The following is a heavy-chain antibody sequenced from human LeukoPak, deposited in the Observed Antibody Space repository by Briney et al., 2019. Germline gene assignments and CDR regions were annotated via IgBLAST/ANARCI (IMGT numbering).Heavy chain of an antibody. CDR2: ISAHNGNT. V-gene: IGHV1-18*01. CDR3: ARGSHRGYCTTSNCYTVDY. D-gene: IGHD2-2*02. CDR1: GYIFTSYG. Sequence: ASVKVSYKASGYIFTSYGIIWGRQAPGQGLQGMVWISAHNGNTNYAQKLQGRVSMTRNTSISTAYMELGGLTSDDTAVYFCARGSHRGYCTTSNCYTVDYWGQGTLVSVSS. J-gene: IGHJ4*01.